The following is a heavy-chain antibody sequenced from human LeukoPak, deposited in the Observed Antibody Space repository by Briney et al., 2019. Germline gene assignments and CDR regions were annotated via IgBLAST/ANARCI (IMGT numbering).Heavy chain of an antibody. CDR2: IKPNSGGT. Sequence: ASVKVSCKASGYSFADYYMHWVRHAPGQGLEWMGWIKPNSGGTRSAQKLQGRVTMTRDTSISTAYMELSSLRYDDTAVYYCATNILVRDIINWFDPWGQGTLVTVSS. V-gene: IGHV1-2*02. CDR3: ATNILVRDIINWFDP. CDR1: GYSFADYY. D-gene: IGHD3-10*01. J-gene: IGHJ5*02.